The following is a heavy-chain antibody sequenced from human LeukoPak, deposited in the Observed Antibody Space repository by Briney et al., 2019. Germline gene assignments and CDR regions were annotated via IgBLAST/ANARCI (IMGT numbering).Heavy chain of an antibody. CDR3: ERNKKAAHNYFDY. CDR1: GFSFRCHS. D-gene: IGHD6-25*01. J-gene: IGHJ4*02. V-gene: IGHV3-48*04. CDR2: ISDDANII. Sequence: GGSLRLSCTASGFSFRCHSMHWVRQPPARGLEGVSFISDDANIIYYADSVRGRFTLSRDNAKNSLYLQMNSLRAGDTAVYYCERNKKAAHNYFDYLGEGTLVTVSS.